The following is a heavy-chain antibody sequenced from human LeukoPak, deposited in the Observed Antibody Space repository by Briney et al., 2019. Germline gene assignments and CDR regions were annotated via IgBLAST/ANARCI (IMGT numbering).Heavy chain of an antibody. Sequence: SETLSLTCAVSGGSITSGGYSWSWIRQTPGKGLEWIAYMHDSGSTYYNPSLKSRIIISLDTSKNQVSLKLRSVTAADTAVYYCARVVAAAGNNWFDPWGQGTLVTVSS. D-gene: IGHD6-13*01. CDR2: MHDSGST. CDR1: GGSITSGGYS. CDR3: ARVVAAAGNNWFDP. V-gene: IGHV4-30-4*07. J-gene: IGHJ5*02.